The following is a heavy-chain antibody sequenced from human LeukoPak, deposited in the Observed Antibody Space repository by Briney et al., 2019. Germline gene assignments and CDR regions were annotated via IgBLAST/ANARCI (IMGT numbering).Heavy chain of an antibody. J-gene: IGHJ4*01. D-gene: IGHD1-26*01. V-gene: IGHV1-18*01. CDR2: ISGYSGNT. Sequence: ASVKVSCKASGYIHSSFGISWVRQAPGQGLEWVGWISGYSGNTVYAQNIEDRLTMTTNTSTEKAYMELRSRISDDTAVYFCARDEGWEVPYYFDSWGQGTHIIVSS. CDR1: GYIHSSFG. CDR3: ARDEGWEVPYYFDS.